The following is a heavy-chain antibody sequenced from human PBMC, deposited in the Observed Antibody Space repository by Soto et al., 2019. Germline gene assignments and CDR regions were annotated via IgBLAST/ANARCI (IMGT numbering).Heavy chain of an antibody. CDR3: ARFIVLGASPATNYGTDA. CDR1: GYSFTSYW. CDR2: IDPSDSYT. J-gene: IGHJ6*02. D-gene: IGHD2-8*01. V-gene: IGHV5-10-1*01. Sequence: GESLKISCKGSGYSFTSYWISWVRQMPGKGLEWMGRIDPSDSYTNYSPSFQGHVTISADKSISTAYLQWSSLKASDTAMYYCARFIVLGASPATNYGTDAWGQATTVTVYS.